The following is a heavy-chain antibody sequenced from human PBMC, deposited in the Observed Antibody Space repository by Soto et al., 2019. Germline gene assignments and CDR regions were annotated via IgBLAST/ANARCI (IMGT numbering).Heavy chain of an antibody. J-gene: IGHJ6*02. CDR3: TRDRPATTLLRFLEWQLYGMDV. CDR2: ISYDGSNK. CDR1: GFTFSSYA. D-gene: IGHD3-3*01. Sequence: PGGSLRLSCAASGFTFSSYAMHWVRQAPGKGLEWVAVISYDGSNKHYADSVKGRFTISRDNSRNTLYLQMNSLRAEDTAVHYCTRDRPATTLLRFLEWQLYGMDVWGQGTRITVSS. V-gene: IGHV3-30-3*01.